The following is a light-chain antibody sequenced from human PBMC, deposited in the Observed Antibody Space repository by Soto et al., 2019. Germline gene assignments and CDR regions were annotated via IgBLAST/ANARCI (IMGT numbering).Light chain of an antibody. CDR2: AVD. CDR1: TSDVGGHNF. CDR3: SSYTRSSIWV. V-gene: IGLV2-14*01. J-gene: IGLJ3*02. Sequence: QSALTQPASVSGSPGESITISCSGTTSDVGGHNFVSWFQQHPGKAPKMMIYAVDQRPSGVSIRFSGSKSVNTASLTISGLQTEDEADYYCSSYTRSSIWVFGGGTKVTVL.